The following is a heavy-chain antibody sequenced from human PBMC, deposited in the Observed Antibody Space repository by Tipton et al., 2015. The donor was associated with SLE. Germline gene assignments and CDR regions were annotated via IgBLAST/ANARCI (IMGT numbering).Heavy chain of an antibody. J-gene: IGHJ4*02. CDR3: ARAPEAYCGGDCYSFDY. CDR2: IYYSGGT. CDR1: GGSVSSGSYY. Sequence: TLSLTCTVSGGSVSSGSYYWSWIRQPPGKGLEWIGYIYYSGGTNYNPSLKSRVTISVDTSKNQFSLKLSSVTAADTAVYYCARAPEAYCGGDCYSFDYWGQGTLVTVSS. D-gene: IGHD2-21*02. V-gene: IGHV4-61*01.